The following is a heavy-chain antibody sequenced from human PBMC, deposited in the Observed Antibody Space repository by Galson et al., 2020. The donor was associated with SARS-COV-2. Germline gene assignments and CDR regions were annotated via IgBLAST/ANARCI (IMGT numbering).Heavy chain of an antibody. CDR3: AKDIGCSSGGVDY. Sequence: GGSLRLSCAASGFTFDDYAMHWVRQAPGKGLEWVSGISWNSGSIGYADSVKGRFTISRDNAKNSLYLQMNSLRAEDTALYYCAKDIGCSSGGVDYWGQGTLVTVSS. J-gene: IGHJ4*02. CDR1: GFTFDDYA. V-gene: IGHV3-9*01. D-gene: IGHD6-19*01. CDR2: ISWNSGSI.